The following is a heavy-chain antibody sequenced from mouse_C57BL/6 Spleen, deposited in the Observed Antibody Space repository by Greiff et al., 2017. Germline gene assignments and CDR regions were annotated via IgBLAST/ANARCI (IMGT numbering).Heavy chain of an antibody. V-gene: IGHV1-53*01. CDR2: IIPSNGCT. Sequence: VQLQQPGTELVKPGASVKLSCMASGYTFTNYWMHWVKQRPGQGLEWIGNIIPSNGCTHYNEKFKSKATLTVDKSSSTAYMQLSSLTFEDSAVYYCAREYDDGGFAYWGQGTLVTVSA. J-gene: IGHJ3*01. CDR3: AREYDDGGFAY. CDR1: GYTFTNYW. D-gene: IGHD2-4*01.